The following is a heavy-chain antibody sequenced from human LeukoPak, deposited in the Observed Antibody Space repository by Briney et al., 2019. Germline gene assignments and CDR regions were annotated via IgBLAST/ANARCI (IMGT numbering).Heavy chain of an antibody. CDR3: ARDKGYGDYGIAY. CDR2: IYYSGST. J-gene: IGHJ4*02. D-gene: IGHD4-17*01. V-gene: IGHV4-59*12. Sequence: PSETLSLTCTVSGGSISTYYWSWIRQPPGKGLEWIGYIYYSGSTNYNPSLKSRVTISVDTSKNQFSLKLSSVTAADTAVYYCARDKGYGDYGIAYWGQGTLVTVSS. CDR1: GGSISTYY.